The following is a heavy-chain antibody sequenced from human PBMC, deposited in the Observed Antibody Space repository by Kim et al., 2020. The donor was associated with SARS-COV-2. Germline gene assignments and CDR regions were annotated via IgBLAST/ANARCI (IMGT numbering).Heavy chain of an antibody. CDR3: ARDRPYYDSLDAFDI. CDR1: GGTFSSYA. J-gene: IGHJ3*02. CDR2: IIPIFGTA. D-gene: IGHD3-22*01. V-gene: IGHV1-69*13. Sequence: SVKVSCKASGGTFSSYAISWVRQAPGQGLEWMGGIIPIFGTANYAQKFQGRVTITADESTSTAYMELSSLRSEDTAVYYCARDRPYYDSLDAFDICGQGTMVTVSS.